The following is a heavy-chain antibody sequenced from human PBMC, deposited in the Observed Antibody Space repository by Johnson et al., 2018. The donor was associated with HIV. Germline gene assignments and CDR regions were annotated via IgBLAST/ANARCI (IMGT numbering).Heavy chain of an antibody. CDR1: GFTFDDYG. CDR2: ISYDGSNK. V-gene: IGHV3-30*19. Sequence: QVQLVESGGGVVRPGGSLRLSCAVSGFTFDDYGMSWVRQAPGKGLEWVAVISYDGSNKYYADSVKGRFTISRDNSKNTLYLQMNSLRAEDTAVYYCARERPGSGYDWGDAFDIWGQGTMVTVSS. J-gene: IGHJ3*02. D-gene: IGHD5-12*01. CDR3: ARERPGSGYDWGDAFDI.